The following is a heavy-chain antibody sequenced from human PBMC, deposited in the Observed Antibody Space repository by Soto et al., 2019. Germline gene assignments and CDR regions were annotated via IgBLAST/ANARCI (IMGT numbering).Heavy chain of an antibody. CDR3: ARHNYGSGSTYFDY. CDR1: GYSISSSNW. V-gene: IGHV4-28*01. CDR2: IYYSGST. J-gene: IGHJ4*02. D-gene: IGHD3-10*01. Sequence: SETLSLTCAVSGYSISSSNWWGWIRQPPGKGLEWIGYIYYSGSTNYNPSLKSRATISVDTSKNQFSLKLNSMTAADTAVYYCARHNYGSGSTYFDYWGQGTLVTVSS.